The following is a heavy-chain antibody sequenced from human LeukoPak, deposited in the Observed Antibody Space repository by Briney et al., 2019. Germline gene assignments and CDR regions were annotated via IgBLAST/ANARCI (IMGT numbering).Heavy chain of an antibody. V-gene: IGHV4-34*01. Sequence: PSETLSLTCAVYGGSFSGYYWSWIRQPPGKGLERIGEINHSGSTNYNPSLKSRVTISLDTSKNQFSLKLSSVTVADTAVYYCARGVMEVAGLYYFDCWGQGTLVTVSS. CDR3: ARGVMEVAGLYYFDC. D-gene: IGHD6-19*01. CDR1: GGSFSGYY. J-gene: IGHJ4*02. CDR2: INHSGST.